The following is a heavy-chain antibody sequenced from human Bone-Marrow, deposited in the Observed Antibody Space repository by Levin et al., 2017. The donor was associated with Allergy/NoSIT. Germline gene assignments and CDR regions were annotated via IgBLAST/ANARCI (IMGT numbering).Heavy chain of an antibody. Sequence: GESLKISCKTSGYTFTSFDINWVRQATGQGLEWMGWMYPNSDNAGYAQKFQGRVTMTRNTSISTAYMELSSLRSENTAIYYCARGELGSGYLFDYWGQGTLVTVSS. CDR2: MYPNSDNA. V-gene: IGHV1-8*01. J-gene: IGHJ4*02. D-gene: IGHD5-12*01. CDR3: ARGELGSGYLFDY. CDR1: GYTFTSFD.